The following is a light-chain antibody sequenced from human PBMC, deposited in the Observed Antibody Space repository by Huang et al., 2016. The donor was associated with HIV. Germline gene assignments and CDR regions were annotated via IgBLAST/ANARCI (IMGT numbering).Light chain of an antibody. CDR2: LSS. J-gene: IGKJ5*01. Sequence: DIVMTQSTLSLHVTPGEPASISCRSSQSLLHSNAYNYLDWYLQKPGQSPQLVIYLSSNRALGVPDKFSGSGSVTYFTLKISRVEAEDVGIYYCMQALQTPRTFGQGTRLEIK. V-gene: IGKV2-28*01. CDR1: QSLLHSNAYNY. CDR3: MQALQTPRT.